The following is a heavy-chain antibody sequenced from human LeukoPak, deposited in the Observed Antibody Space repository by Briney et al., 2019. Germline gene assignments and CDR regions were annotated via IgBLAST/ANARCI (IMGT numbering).Heavy chain of an antibody. Sequence: SETLSLTCTVSGGSISSYYWSWIRQPPGKGLEWIGYIYYSGSTNYNPSLKSRVTISVDTSKNQFSLKLSSVTAADTAVYYCARGGSKTFDFWGQGTLVTVSS. V-gene: IGHV4-59*01. J-gene: IGHJ4*02. CDR1: GGSISSYY. CDR2: IYYSGST. CDR3: ARGGSKTFDF.